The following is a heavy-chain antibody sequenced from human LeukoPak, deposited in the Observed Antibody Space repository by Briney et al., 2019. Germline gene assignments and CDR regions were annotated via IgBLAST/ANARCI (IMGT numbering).Heavy chain of an antibody. J-gene: IGHJ4*02. CDR1: GGSISSSNW. Sequence: SETLSLTCAVSGGSISSSNWWSWVRQPPGKGLEWIGEIYHSGSTYYNPSLKSRVTISVDTSKNQFSLKLSSVTATDTAVYYCARSRRSWSTFDYWGQGTLVTVSS. CDR2: IYHSGST. D-gene: IGHD6-13*01. V-gene: IGHV4-4*02. CDR3: ARSRRSWSTFDY.